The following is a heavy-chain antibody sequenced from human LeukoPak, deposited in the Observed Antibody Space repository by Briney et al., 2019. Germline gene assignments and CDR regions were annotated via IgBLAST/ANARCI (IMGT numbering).Heavy chain of an antibody. CDR2: ISGDGGST. Sequence: PGGSLRLSCAASGFTFDDYAMHWVRQAPGKGLEWVSLISGDGGSTYYADSVKGRFTISRDNSKNSLYLQMNSLRTEDTALYYCAKDETYYYGSGSPDIWGQGTMVTVSS. D-gene: IGHD3-10*01. CDR1: GFTFDDYA. V-gene: IGHV3-43*02. J-gene: IGHJ3*02. CDR3: AKDETYYYGSGSPDI.